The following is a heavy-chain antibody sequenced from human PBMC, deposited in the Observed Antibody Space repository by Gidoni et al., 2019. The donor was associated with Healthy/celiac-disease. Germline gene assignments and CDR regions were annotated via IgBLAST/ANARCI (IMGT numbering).Heavy chain of an antibody. D-gene: IGHD5-18*01. V-gene: IGHV3-30*01. J-gene: IGHJ4*02. CDR2: ISYDGSNK. CDR3: ARGYSYGSATPPNLTFDY. Sequence: KLLAVISYDGSNKYYADSVKGRFTISRDNSKNTLYLQMNSLRAEDTAVYYCARGYSYGSATPPNLTFDYWGQGTLVTVSS.